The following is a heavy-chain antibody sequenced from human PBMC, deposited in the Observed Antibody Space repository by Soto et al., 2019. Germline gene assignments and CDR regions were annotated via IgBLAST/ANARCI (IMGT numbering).Heavy chain of an antibody. D-gene: IGHD6-19*01. CDR2: SNHRGSN. V-gene: IGHV4-34*01. J-gene: IGHJ3*02. Sequence: LSLTCVVSGGSFDTYYWNWIRQSPGKGLEWIGESNHRGSNNYSPSLKSRVTISLDTSKNQFSLKLTSVTAADTAVYYCARGGSSDWQVALDMWGQGTMVTVSS. CDR3: ARGGSSDWQVALDM. CDR1: GGSFDTYY.